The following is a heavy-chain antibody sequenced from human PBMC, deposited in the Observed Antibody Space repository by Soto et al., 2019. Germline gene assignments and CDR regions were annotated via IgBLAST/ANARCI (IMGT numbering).Heavy chain of an antibody. CDR1: GYTFTSYG. Sequence: GASVKVSCKASGYTFTSYGISWVRQAPGQGLEWMGWISAYNGNTNYAQKLQGRVTISRDNAKNSLYLQMNSLRAEDTAVYYCARDHHRYSGYDYVDYWGQGTLVTVSS. V-gene: IGHV1-18*01. CDR3: ARDHHRYSGYDYVDY. CDR2: ISAYNGNT. J-gene: IGHJ4*02. D-gene: IGHD5-12*01.